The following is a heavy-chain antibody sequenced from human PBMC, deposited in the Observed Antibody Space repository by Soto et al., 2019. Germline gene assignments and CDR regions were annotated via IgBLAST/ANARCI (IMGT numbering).Heavy chain of an antibody. Sequence: VSVKLYCKAAGYTITGYYMHWVRQAPGQGLEWMGWINPNSGGTNYAQKFQGWVTMTRDTSISTAYVELSRLRSDDTAVYYCARGGWAAPALYYYYYYMDVWGKGTTVTVSS. CDR1: GYTITGYY. D-gene: IGHD2-15*01. V-gene: IGHV1-2*04. J-gene: IGHJ6*03. CDR2: INPNSGGT. CDR3: ARGGWAAPALYYYYYYMDV.